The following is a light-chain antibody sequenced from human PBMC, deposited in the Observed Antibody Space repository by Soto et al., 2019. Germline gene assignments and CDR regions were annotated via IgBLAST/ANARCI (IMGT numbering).Light chain of an antibody. Sequence: DIVMTQSPDSLAVSLGERANMNCKCSRSVLYKSNNKNHLAWYQQKPGQPPQLIIYWASTRESGVPERFSGSGSGTDFTLTISSLEAEDVAFYWCHQYFDVPFTFGGGTKVDIK. V-gene: IGKV4-1*01. CDR2: WAS. J-gene: IGKJ4*01. CDR1: RSVLYKSNNKNH. CDR3: HQYFDVPFT.